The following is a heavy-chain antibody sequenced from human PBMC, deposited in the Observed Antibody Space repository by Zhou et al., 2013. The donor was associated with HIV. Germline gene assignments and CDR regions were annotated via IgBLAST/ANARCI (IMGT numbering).Heavy chain of an antibody. CDR3: ARIYSHLGAIDY. Sequence: QVQLRESGPGLVKPSETLSLSCSVSEHSITNGYYWGWIRQPPGKGLEWIGSISHNGDTYYNPSLKSQITISRDTSKNEFSLRLTSVTAADTAVYYCARIYSHLGAIDYVGQGTLITVSS. V-gene: IGHV4-38-2*02. D-gene: IGHD1-26*01. J-gene: IGHJ4*02. CDR1: EHSITNGYY. CDR2: ISHNGDT.